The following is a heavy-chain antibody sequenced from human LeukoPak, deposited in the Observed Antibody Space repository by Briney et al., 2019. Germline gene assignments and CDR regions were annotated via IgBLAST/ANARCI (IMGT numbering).Heavy chain of an antibody. D-gene: IGHD3-3*01. CDR1: GGSVSSGSYY. V-gene: IGHV4-61*01. CDR3: ARGSSSLEWLLYLDYYYMDV. CDR2: IYYSGST. J-gene: IGHJ6*03. Sequence: SETLSLTCTVSGGSVSSGSYYWSWLRQPPGQGLEWIGYIYYSGSTNYNPSLKSRVTISVDTSKNQFSLKLSSVTAADTAVYYCARGSSSLEWLLYLDYYYMDVWGKGTTVTVSS.